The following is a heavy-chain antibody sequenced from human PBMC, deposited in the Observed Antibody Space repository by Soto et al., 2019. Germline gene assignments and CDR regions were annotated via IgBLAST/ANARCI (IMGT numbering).Heavy chain of an antibody. D-gene: IGHD3-22*01. CDR1: GFSLSTSGMR. CDR3: ARMRSDYDSSGLDY. V-gene: IGHV2-70*04. J-gene: IGHJ4*02. Sequence: SGPTLVNPTETLTLTCTFSGFSLSTSGMRVSWIRQAPGKALEWLARIDWDEDRLYSTSLKTRLTISKDTSKNQVVLTMTKMGPVDTATYYCARMRSDYDSSGLDYWGQGILVTVSS. CDR2: IDWDEDR.